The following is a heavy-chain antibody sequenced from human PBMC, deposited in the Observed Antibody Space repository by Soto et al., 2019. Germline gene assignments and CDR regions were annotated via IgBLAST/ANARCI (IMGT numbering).Heavy chain of an antibody. CDR3: ARAIFKPLAATFDY. CDR1: GGSFIGYY. V-gene: IGHV4-34*01. J-gene: IGHJ4*02. Sequence: SETLSLTCAVYGGSFIGYYWSWIRQPPGKGLEWIGEINHSGSTNYNPSLKSRVTISVDTSKNQFSLKLSSVTAADTAVYYCARAIFKPLAATFDYWGQGTLVTVSS. D-gene: IGHD5-12*01. CDR2: INHSGST.